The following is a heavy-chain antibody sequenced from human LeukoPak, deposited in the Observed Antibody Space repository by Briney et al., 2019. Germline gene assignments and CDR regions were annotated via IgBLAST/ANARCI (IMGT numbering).Heavy chain of an antibody. CDR2: ISWNSGNI. J-gene: IGHJ4*02. Sequence: TGGSLRLSCVASGFSFDDYGMFWVRQTPGKGLEWVSGISWNSGNIGYADSVKGRFTISRDNAKNSLYLQMNSLRAEDTAVYYCARAQQALGPMDYWGQGTLVTVSS. D-gene: IGHD2-2*01. V-gene: IGHV3-9*01. CDR1: GFSFDDYG. CDR3: ARAQQALGPMDY.